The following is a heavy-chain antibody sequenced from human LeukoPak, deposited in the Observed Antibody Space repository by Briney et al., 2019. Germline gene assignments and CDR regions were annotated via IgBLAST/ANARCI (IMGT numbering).Heavy chain of an antibody. CDR3: ARGQAQQWLVSPWNYYYMDV. J-gene: IGHJ6*03. CDR2: ISSGSSTI. D-gene: IGHD6-19*01. Sequence: GGSLRLSCAASGFTFSDYYMSWIRQAPGKGLEWVSYISSGSSTIYYADSVKGRFTVSRDNGKKSLYLHMNSLRAEDTAVYYCARGQAQQWLVSPWNYYYMDVWGKGTTVTISS. CDR1: GFTFSDYY. V-gene: IGHV3-11*04.